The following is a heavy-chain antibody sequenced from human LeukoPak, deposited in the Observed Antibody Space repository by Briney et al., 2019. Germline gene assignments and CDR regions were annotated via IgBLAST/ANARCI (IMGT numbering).Heavy chain of an antibody. CDR2: INHSGST. Sequence: PSETLSLTCAVYGGSFSGYYWSWIRQPPGKGLVWIGEINHSGSTNYNPSLKSRVTISVDTSKNQFSLKLSSVTAADTAVYYCARAPAWGFLEWLSFDYWGQGTLVTVSS. CDR1: GGSFSGYY. CDR3: ARAPAWGFLEWLSFDY. V-gene: IGHV4-34*01. J-gene: IGHJ4*02. D-gene: IGHD3-3*01.